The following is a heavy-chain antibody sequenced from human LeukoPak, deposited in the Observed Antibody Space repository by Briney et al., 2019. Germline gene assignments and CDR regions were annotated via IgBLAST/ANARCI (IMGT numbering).Heavy chain of an antibody. CDR2: INPNSGGT. CDR3: AVVYDYVWGSYRPIDY. V-gene: IGHV1-2*02. Sequence: ASVKVPCKASGYTFTGYYMHWVRQAPGQGLEWMGWINPNSGGTNYAQKFQGRVTMTRDTSISTAYMELSRLRSDDTAVYYCAVVYDYVWGSYRPIDYWGQGTLVTVSS. D-gene: IGHD3-16*02. J-gene: IGHJ4*02. CDR1: GYTFTGYY.